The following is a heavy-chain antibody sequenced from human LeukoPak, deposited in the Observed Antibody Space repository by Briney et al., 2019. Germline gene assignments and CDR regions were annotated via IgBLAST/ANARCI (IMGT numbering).Heavy chain of an antibody. D-gene: IGHD6-19*01. V-gene: IGHV3-7*01. Sequence: PGGSLRLSCAASGFTFSSYWMSWVRQAPGKGLEWVANIKQDGSEKYYVDSVKGRFTISRDNAKNSLYLQMNSLRAEDTAVYYCARGSIAVDMYYFDYWGQGTLVTVSS. CDR3: ARGSIAVDMYYFDY. CDR2: IKQDGSEK. CDR1: GFTFSSYW. J-gene: IGHJ4*02.